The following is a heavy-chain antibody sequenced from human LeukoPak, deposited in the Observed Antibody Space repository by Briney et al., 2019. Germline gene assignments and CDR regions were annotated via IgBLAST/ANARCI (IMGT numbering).Heavy chain of an antibody. CDR1: GGSMNTHY. CDR2: ISSAGLT. J-gene: IGHJ3*02. Sequence: SETLSLTCTVSGGSMNTHYWSWIRQPPGEGLEWIGYISSAGLTIYNPSLKSRVTISVDTSKNQFSLKLSSVTAADTAVYYCARYGITGTTSDAFDIWGQGTMVTVSS. D-gene: IGHD1-7*01. V-gene: IGHV4-59*08. CDR3: ARYGITGTTSDAFDI.